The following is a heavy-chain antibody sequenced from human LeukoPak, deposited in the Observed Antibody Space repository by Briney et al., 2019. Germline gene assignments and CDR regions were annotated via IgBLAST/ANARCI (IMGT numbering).Heavy chain of an antibody. D-gene: IGHD4-17*01. CDR3: ARGDDYGDYEAY. V-gene: IGHV4-34*01. Sequence: SETLSLTCAVYGGSFSGYYWSWIRQPPGKGLEWIGEINHSGSTNYNPSLKSRVTISVDTSKNQFSLKLSSVTAADTAVYYCARGDDYGDYEAYWGQGTLVTVSS. CDR2: INHSGST. J-gene: IGHJ4*02. CDR1: GGSFSGYY.